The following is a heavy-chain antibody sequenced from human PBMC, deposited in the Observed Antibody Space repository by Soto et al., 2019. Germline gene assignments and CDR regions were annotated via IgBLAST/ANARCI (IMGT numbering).Heavy chain of an antibody. D-gene: IGHD6-19*01. CDR1: GGTFSSYT. Sequence: SVKVSCKASGGTFSSYTISWVRQAPGQGLEWMGRIIPILGTANYAQKFQGRVTITADKSTSTAYMELSSLRSEDTAAYYCARDSGYSSGRESPPFDYWGQGTLVTVSS. CDR2: IIPILGTA. J-gene: IGHJ4*02. CDR3: ARDSGYSSGRESPPFDY. V-gene: IGHV1-69*08.